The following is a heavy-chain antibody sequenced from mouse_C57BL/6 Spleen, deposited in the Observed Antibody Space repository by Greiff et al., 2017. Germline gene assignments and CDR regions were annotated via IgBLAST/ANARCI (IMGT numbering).Heavy chain of an antibody. J-gene: IGHJ3*01. V-gene: IGHV1-81*01. CDR2: IYPRSGNT. CDR3: AREVYSGFAY. CDR1: GYTFTSYG. Sequence: QVQLQQSGAELARPGASVKLSCKASGYTFTSYGISWVKQRTGQGLEWIGEIYPRSGNTYYNEKFKGKATLTAVKSSSTAYMELRSLTSEDSAVYFCAREVYSGFAYWGQGTLVTVSA. D-gene: IGHD1-1*01.